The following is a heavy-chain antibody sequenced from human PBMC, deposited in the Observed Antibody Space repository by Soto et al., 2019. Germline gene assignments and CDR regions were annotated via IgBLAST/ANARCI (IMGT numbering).Heavy chain of an antibody. CDR2: ISAYNGNT. J-gene: IGHJ4*02. D-gene: IGHD5-18*01. Sequence: GASVKVSCKASGYTFTSCGISWVRQAPGQGLEWMGWISAYNGNTNYAQKLQGRVTMTTDTSTSTAYMELRSLRSDDTAVYYCARVPEGGHSYGLFDYWGQGTLVTVSS. V-gene: IGHV1-18*01. CDR3: ARVPEGGHSYGLFDY. CDR1: GYTFTSCG.